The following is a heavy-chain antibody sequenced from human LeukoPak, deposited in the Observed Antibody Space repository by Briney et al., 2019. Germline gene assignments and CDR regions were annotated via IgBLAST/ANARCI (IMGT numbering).Heavy chain of an antibody. Sequence: ASVKVSCKASGYTFTGYYMHWVRQAPGQGLEWMGWISAYSGHTNYAQKVQGRVTMTTDTSTSTAYMELRSLRSDDTAVYYCARRMAVTGTDYWGQGTLVTVSS. J-gene: IGHJ4*02. CDR3: ARRMAVTGTDY. CDR1: GYTFTGYY. CDR2: ISAYSGHT. D-gene: IGHD6-19*01. V-gene: IGHV1-18*04.